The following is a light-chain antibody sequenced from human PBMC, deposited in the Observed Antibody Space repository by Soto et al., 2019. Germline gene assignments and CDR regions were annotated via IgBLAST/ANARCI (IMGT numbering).Light chain of an antibody. CDR3: QCYDNSLGGYV. Sequence: QSALTQPPSVSGAPGQGVTISCTGSSSNIGAGYDVHWYLQLPGTAPKLLVYGDINRPSGVPDRFFGSKSGTSASLAITGLQPGDEADFYCQCYDNSLGGYVFGGGTKLTVL. J-gene: IGLJ2*01. CDR1: SSNIGAGYD. CDR2: GDI. V-gene: IGLV1-40*01.